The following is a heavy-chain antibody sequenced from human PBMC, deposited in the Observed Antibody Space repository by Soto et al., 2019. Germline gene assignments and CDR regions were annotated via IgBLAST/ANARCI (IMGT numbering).Heavy chain of an antibody. D-gene: IGHD6-19*01. Sequence: QVRLVESGGGVVQPGRSLRLSCTASGFSFSSYAMYWFRQPPGKGLERVAVISHDGINKHYADSVKGRVTVSRDNSNQSLDLQLNSLRGEDTAMYDCARDMYSSDYFVKWFEPWGQGTLVTVSS. CDR2: ISHDGINK. V-gene: IGHV3-30-3*01. CDR1: GFSFSSYA. CDR3: ARDMYSSDYFVKWFEP. J-gene: IGHJ5*02.